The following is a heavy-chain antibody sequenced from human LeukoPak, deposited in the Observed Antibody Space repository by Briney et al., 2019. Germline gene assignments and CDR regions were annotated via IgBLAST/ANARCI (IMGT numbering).Heavy chain of an antibody. J-gene: IGHJ5*02. Sequence: PGGSLRLSCAASGFTFSSYAMSWVRQAPGKGLEWASAISGSGGSTYYADSVKGRFTISRDNAKNSLYLQMNSLRAEDTALYYCAKAYSGYEYNWFDPWGQGTLVTVSS. CDR2: ISGSGGST. V-gene: IGHV3-23*01. D-gene: IGHD5-12*01. CDR3: AKAYSGYEYNWFDP. CDR1: GFTFSSYA.